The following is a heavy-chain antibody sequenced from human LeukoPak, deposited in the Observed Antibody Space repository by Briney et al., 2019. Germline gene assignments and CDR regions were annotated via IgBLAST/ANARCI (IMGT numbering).Heavy chain of an antibody. CDR2: ISAYNGNT. J-gene: IGHJ4*02. CDR1: GGTFSSYA. Sequence: GASVKVSCKASGGTFSSYAISWVRQAPGQGLEWMGWISAYNGNTNYAQKLQGRATMTTDTSTSTAYMELRSLRSDDTAVCYCARDRPYYYDSSGYYQDFDYWGQGTLVTVSS. V-gene: IGHV1-18*01. D-gene: IGHD3-22*01. CDR3: ARDRPYYYDSSGYYQDFDY.